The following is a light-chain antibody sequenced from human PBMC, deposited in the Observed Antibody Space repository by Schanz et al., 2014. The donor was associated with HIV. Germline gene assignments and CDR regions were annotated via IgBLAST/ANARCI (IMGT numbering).Light chain of an antibody. CDR3: QQYGSSPPLT. CDR1: QSVSSSY. V-gene: IGKV3-20*01. J-gene: IGKJ4*01. CDR2: GAS. Sequence: EIVLTQSPGTLSLSPGERATLSCRASQSVSSSYLAWYQQKPGQAPRLLIYGASSRGTGIPDRFSGSGSGTDFTLTISRLEAEDFAVYYCQQYGSSPPLTFGGGTKVEIK.